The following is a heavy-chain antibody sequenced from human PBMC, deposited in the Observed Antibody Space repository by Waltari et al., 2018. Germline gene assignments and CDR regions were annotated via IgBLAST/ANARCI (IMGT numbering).Heavy chain of an antibody. CDR2: ISSTGSNT. J-gene: IGHJ3*01. CDR3: ARDIAFGGVIVMNEAFDF. Sequence: QLYLVESGGGVVQPGRSLRLSCAASVFTFSSYGMHWVRQPPGKGLQWVEGISSTGSNTYYADSVRGRFTISRDNSKNILYLQMNSLRAEDTAVYYCARDIAFGGVIVMNEAFDFRGRGTTVTVSP. CDR1: VFTFSSYG. D-gene: IGHD3-16*02. V-gene: IGHV3-33*01.